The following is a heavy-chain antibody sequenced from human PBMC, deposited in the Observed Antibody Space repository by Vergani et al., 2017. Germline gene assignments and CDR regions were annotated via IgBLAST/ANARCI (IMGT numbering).Heavy chain of an antibody. CDR2: ISGNSGSI. Sequence: EVQLVESGGGLVQPGRFLRLSCAASGVTLDDYAMHLVRQAPGKGLEGVSGISGNSGSIGYADSVKGRFTISRDNAKNSLYLQMNSLRAEDTALYYCAKAGYCSSTSCYTEWYFDLWGRGTLVTVSS. CDR1: GVTLDDYA. V-gene: IGHV3-9*01. CDR3: AKAGYCSSTSCYTEWYFDL. D-gene: IGHD2-2*02. J-gene: IGHJ2*01.